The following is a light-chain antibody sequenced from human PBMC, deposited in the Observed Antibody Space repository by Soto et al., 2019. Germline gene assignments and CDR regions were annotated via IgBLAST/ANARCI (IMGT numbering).Light chain of an antibody. Sequence: QSALTQPASVSGSPGQSITISCTGTSSDVGAYIFVSWYQQHPGKAPKLMIYDIINRPSGVSNRFSGSKSGITASLTISGLQAEDEADYYCVSFTTSRSYVFGTGTKVTVL. V-gene: IGLV2-14*03. CDR2: DII. CDR3: VSFTTSRSYV. J-gene: IGLJ1*01. CDR1: SSDVGAYIF.